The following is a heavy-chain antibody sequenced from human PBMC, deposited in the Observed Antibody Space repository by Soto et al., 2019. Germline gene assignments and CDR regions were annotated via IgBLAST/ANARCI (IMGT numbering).Heavy chain of an antibody. CDR1: GYTFIGHY. D-gene: IGHD1-7*01. CDR3: AREAGTTGNYYFGMDV. Sequence: QVQLVQSGAEVKKPGASVKVSCKASGYTFIGHYLHWMRQAPGQGLEWLGWTNPSSGATNFAQKFQGRVTMTRDTSISTAYLELSRLRSDDPAVYYCAREAGTTGNYYFGMDVWGQGTTVTVSS. V-gene: IGHV1-2*02. J-gene: IGHJ6*02. CDR2: TNPSSGAT.